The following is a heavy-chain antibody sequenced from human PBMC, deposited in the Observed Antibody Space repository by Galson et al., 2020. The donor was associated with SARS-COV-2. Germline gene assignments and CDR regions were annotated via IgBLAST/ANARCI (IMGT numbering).Heavy chain of an antibody. Sequence: GESLKISCAASGFTFSSYSMNWVRQAPGKGLEWVSSISSSSSYIYYADSVKGRFTISRDNAKNSLYLQMNSLGAEDTAVYYCASNHGYSGYDLPSRRGYWGQGTLVTVSS. J-gene: IGHJ4*02. CDR1: GFTFSSYS. CDR3: ASNHGYSGYDLPSRRGY. V-gene: IGHV3-21*01. CDR2: ISSSSSYI. D-gene: IGHD5-12*01.